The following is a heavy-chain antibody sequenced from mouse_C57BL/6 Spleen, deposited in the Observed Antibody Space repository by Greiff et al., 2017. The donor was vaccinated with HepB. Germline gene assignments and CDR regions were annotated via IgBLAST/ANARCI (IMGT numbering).Heavy chain of an antibody. Sequence: EVQVVESGPGLVKPSQSLSLTCSVTGYSITSGYYWNWIRQFPGNKLEWMGYISYDGSNNYNPSLKNRISITRDTSKNQFFLKLNSVTTEDTATYYCARASTTVVADWYFDVWGTGTTVTVSS. J-gene: IGHJ1*03. CDR2: ISYDGSN. V-gene: IGHV3-6*01. D-gene: IGHD1-1*01. CDR3: ARASTTVVADWYFDV. CDR1: GYSITSGYY.